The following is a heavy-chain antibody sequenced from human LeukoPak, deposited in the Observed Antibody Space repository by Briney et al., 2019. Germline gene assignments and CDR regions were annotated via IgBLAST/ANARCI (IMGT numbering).Heavy chain of an antibody. V-gene: IGHV3-74*01. D-gene: IGHD2-21*01. J-gene: IGHJ3*02. CDR2: INTDGATDGSNT. CDR1: GFIFSNSW. Sequence: GVSLRLSCVGSGFIFSNSWMHWVRRAPGKGLLWVSLINTDGATDGSNTNYADSVKGRFTVSRDNAKNTVYLQMDSLRVEDTAVYYCARAGYLGAFDIWGQGTMVTVSS. CDR3: ARAGYLGAFDI.